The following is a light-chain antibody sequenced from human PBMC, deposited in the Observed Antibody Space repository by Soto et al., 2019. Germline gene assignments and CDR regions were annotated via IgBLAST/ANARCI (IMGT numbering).Light chain of an antibody. V-gene: IGKV3-20*01. J-gene: IGKJ1*01. CDR3: QQYGSSPQT. CDR1: QSVSTTY. Sequence: EIVLAQSPGTLSLSPGERATLPCRASQSVSTTYLAWYQQKPGQAPRLVIYGASSRATGIPDRFSGSGSGTDFTLTISRLEPEDFAVYYCQQYGSSPQTFGQGTKVDIK. CDR2: GAS.